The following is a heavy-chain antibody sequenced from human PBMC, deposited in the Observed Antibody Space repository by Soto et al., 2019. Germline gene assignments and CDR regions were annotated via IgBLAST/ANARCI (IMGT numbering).Heavy chain of an antibody. V-gene: IGHV3-7*01. CDR2: IKQDGSEK. CDR3: ARDCSSTSCYNYYYMDV. D-gene: IGHD2-2*02. CDR1: GFTFSSYW. J-gene: IGHJ6*03. Sequence: GGSLRLSCAASGFTFSSYWMSWVRQAPGKGLEWVANIKQDGSEKYYVDSVKGRFTISRDNAKNSLYLQMNSLRAEDTAVYYCARDCSSTSCYNYYYMDVWGKGTTVTVSS.